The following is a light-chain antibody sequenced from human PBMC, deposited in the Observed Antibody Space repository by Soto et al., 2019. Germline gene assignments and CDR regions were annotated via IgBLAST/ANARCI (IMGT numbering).Light chain of an antibody. CDR2: GAT. V-gene: IGKV1-6*01. J-gene: IGKJ1*01. Sequence: ATQMTQSPSSLSASVGDRVTISSRASQGISNYLAWYQQRPGKAPKLLIFGATTLQSGVPSRFSASGSGPDFTLTISSLQPEDFATYYCLQDYNYPWTFGQGTKVEIK. CDR1: QGISNY. CDR3: LQDYNYPWT.